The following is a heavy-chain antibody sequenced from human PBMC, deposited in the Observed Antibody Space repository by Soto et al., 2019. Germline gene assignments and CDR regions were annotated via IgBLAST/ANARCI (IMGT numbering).Heavy chain of an antibody. D-gene: IGHD2-2*02. CDR3: AREGRYCSSTSCYTGWFDP. V-gene: IGHV4-31*03. J-gene: IGHJ5*02. CDR1: GGSISSGGYH. Sequence: TLSLTCTVSGGSISSGGYHWSWIRQHPGKGLEWIGYIYYSGSTYYNPSLKSRVTISVDTSKNQFSLKLSSVTAADTAVYYCAREGRYCSSTSCYTGWFDPWGQGTLVTVSS. CDR2: IYYSGST.